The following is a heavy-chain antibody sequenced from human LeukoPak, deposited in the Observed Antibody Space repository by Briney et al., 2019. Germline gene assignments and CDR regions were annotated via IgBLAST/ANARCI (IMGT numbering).Heavy chain of an antibody. CDR2: LIPISTTA. CDR3: ATDQRYSGSYYYLGY. Sequence: SSVKVSCKASGGTFSSYAFSWVRQAPGQGLEWMGGLIPISTTANYAQKFQGRVTITADEFTSTAYMELSSLRSEDTAIYYCATDQRYSGSYYYLGYWGQGTLVTVSS. J-gene: IGHJ4*02. CDR1: GGTFSSYA. V-gene: IGHV1-69*13. D-gene: IGHD1-26*01.